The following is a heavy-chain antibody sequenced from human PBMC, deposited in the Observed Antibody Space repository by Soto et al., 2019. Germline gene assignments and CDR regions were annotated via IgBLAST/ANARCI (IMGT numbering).Heavy chain of an antibody. V-gene: IGHV1-18*04. J-gene: IGHJ6*02. Sequence: QVQLVQSGVEVKKPGASVEVSCKASGYTFISHGISWVRQAHGQGLEWMGWISGKNGNTNYAQKLQGRVTLTTDTSTSTAYMELRSLRSDATAVYYCARVSSSIVVVPDYGMDVWGQGTTVTVSS. D-gene: IGHD2-15*01. CDR1: GYTFISHG. CDR3: ARVSSSIVVVPDYGMDV. CDR2: ISGKNGNT.